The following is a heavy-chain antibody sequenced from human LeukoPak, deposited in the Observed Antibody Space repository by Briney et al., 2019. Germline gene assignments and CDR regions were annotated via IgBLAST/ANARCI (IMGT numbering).Heavy chain of an antibody. Sequence: SVTVSCKASGGTFSSYAISWVRQAPGQGLEWMGRIIPIFGTANYAQKFQGRVTITTDESTSTAYMELSSLRSEDTAVYYCARDSSGYDEYYWYFDLWGRGTLVTVSS. CDR2: IIPIFGTA. D-gene: IGHD3-22*01. J-gene: IGHJ2*01. V-gene: IGHV1-69*05. CDR3: ARDSSGYDEYYWYFDL. CDR1: GGTFSSYA.